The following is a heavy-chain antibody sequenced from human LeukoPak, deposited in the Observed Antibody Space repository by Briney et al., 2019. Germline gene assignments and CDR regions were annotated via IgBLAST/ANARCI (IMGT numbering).Heavy chain of an antibody. CDR2: ISSSSSYI. CDR3: AIGPYSYGYEDY. V-gene: IGHV3-21*01. CDR1: GFTFSGYS. D-gene: IGHD5-18*01. Sequence: GGSLRLSCAASGFTFSGYSMNWVRQAPGKGLEWVSSISSSSSYIYYADSVKGRFTISRDNAKNSLYLQMNSLRAEDTAVYYCAIGPYSYGYEDYWGQGTLVTVSS. J-gene: IGHJ4*02.